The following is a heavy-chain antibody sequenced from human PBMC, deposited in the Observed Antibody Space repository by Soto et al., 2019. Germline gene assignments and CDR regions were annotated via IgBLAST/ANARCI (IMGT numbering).Heavy chain of an antibody. CDR2: ISYDGSNK. V-gene: IGHV3-30*03. J-gene: IGHJ4*01. Sequence: QVQLVESGGGVVQPGRSLRLSCAASGFTFSSYGMHWVRQAPGKGLEWVAVISYDGSNKYYADSVKGRFTISRDNSKNTLYLQMNSLRAEDTAVYYWATGSGSYVASDYWGHGTLVTVSS. CDR3: ATGSGSYVASDY. D-gene: IGHD1-26*01. CDR1: GFTFSSYG.